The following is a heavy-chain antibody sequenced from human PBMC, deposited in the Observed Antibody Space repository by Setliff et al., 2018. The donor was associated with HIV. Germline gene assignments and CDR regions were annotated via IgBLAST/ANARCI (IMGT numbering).Heavy chain of an antibody. D-gene: IGHD1-26*01. CDR1: GGTFSNYA. CDR3: ARDGSGSYHAPYYFDF. V-gene: IGHV1-69*05. Sequence: SVKVSCKASGGTFSNYAISWVRQAPGQGLEWMGGIIPIFGSTKYAQSLQGRVTMTTDTPTSTAYMELRSLRSDDTAVYYCARDGSGSYHAPYYFDFWGQGTLVTVSS. J-gene: IGHJ4*02. CDR2: IIPIFGST.